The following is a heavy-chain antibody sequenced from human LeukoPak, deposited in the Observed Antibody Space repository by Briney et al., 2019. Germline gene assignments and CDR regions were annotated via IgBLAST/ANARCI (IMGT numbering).Heavy chain of an antibody. Sequence: ASVKVSCKASGYTFTGYYMHWVRQAPGQGLESMGWINPNSGGTNYAQKFQGRVTMTRDTSISTAYMELSRLRSDDTAVYYCARLRDGYNAFDYWGQGTLVTVSS. CDR3: ARLRDGYNAFDY. CDR2: INPNSGGT. D-gene: IGHD5-24*01. J-gene: IGHJ4*02. V-gene: IGHV1-2*02. CDR1: GYTFTGYY.